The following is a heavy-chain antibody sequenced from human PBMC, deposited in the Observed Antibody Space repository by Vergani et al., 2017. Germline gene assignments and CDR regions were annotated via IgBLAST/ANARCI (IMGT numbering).Heavy chain of an antibody. D-gene: IGHD3-22*01. CDR1: GGTFSSYA. Sequence: QVQLVQSGAEVKKPGSSVKVSCKASGGTFSSYAISWVRQAPGQELEWMGRIIPIFGTANYAQKFQGRVTITADESTSTAYMELSSLRSEDTAVYYCARGLFYYDSSGYYLDAFDIWGQGTMVTVSS. J-gene: IGHJ3*02. V-gene: IGHV1-69*18. CDR2: IIPIFGTA. CDR3: ARGLFYYDSSGYYLDAFDI.